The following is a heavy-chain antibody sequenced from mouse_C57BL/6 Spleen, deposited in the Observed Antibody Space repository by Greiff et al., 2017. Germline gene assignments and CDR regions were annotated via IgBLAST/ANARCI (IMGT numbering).Heavy chain of an antibody. V-gene: IGHV1-64*01. Sequence: QVQLQQPGAELVKPGASVKLSCKASGYTFTSYWMHWVKQRPGQGLEWIGMIHPNSGSTNYNEKFKSKATLTVDKSSSTAYMQLSSLTSEDSAVYYCARLGTVVATRYFDVWGTGTTVTVSS. J-gene: IGHJ1*03. D-gene: IGHD1-1*01. CDR2: IHPNSGST. CDR1: GYTFTSYW. CDR3: ARLGTVVATRYFDV.